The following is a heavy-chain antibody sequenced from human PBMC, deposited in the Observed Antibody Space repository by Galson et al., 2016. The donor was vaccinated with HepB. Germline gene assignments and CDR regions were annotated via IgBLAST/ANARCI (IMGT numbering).Heavy chain of an antibody. CDR1: GNTFTASA. J-gene: IGHJ4*02. D-gene: IGHD2-15*01. V-gene: IGHV1-3*01. Sequence: SVKVSCKASGNTFTASAIHWVRQAPGQRLEWMGWITVVNGNTKYSQKFQDRVTFTSDTSASTAYMDLGSLTSEDTAVNYCARIGGGSSGFDYWGQGSLVTVSS. CDR2: ITVVNGNT. CDR3: ARIGGGSSGFDY.